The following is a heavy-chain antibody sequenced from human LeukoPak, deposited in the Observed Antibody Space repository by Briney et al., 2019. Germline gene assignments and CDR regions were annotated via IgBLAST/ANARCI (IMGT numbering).Heavy chain of an antibody. J-gene: IGHJ6*02. CDR1: GGSISSGDYY. Sequence: SETLSLTCAVYGGSISSGDYYWSWIRQPPGKGLEWIGYIYYSGSTYYNPSLKSRVTISVDTSKNQFSLKLSSVTAADTAVYYCARGPGYYSNYPTPFYYYYYYGMDVWGQGTTVTVSS. CDR2: IYYSGST. V-gene: IGHV4-30-4*01. D-gene: IGHD4-4*01. CDR3: ARGPGYYSNYPTPFYYYYYYGMDV.